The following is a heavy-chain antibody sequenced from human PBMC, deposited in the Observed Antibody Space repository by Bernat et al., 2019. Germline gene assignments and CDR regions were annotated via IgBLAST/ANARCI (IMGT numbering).Heavy chain of an antibody. J-gene: IGHJ4*02. D-gene: IGHD3-10*01. CDR1: GFTFSSYA. CDR2: ISYDGSNK. V-gene: IGHV3-30-3*01. CDR3: ARGWFGELGFDY. Sequence: QVQLVESGGGVVQPGRSLRLSCAASGFTFSSYAMHWVRQAPGKGLEWVAVISYDGSNKYYADSVKGRFTISRDNSKNTLYLQMNSLRAEDTAVYYCARGWFGELGFDYWGQGTLVTVSS.